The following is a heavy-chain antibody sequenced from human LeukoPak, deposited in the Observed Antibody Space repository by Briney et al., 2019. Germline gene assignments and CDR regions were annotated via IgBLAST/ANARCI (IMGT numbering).Heavy chain of an antibody. CDR3: ARVFVTLTLAFDI. D-gene: IGHD3-16*01. V-gene: IGHV3-53*01. Sequence: GGSLRLSCAASGFTVSSNYMSWVRQAPGKGLEWVSVIYSGGRTYCADSVKGRFTISRDNSKNTMYLQMNSLRAEDTAVYYCARVFVTLTLAFDIWGQGTMVTVSS. CDR2: IYSGGRT. J-gene: IGHJ3*02. CDR1: GFTVSSNY.